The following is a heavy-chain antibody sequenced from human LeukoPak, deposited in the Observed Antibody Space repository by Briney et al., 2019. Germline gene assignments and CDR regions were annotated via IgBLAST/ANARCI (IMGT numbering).Heavy chain of an antibody. CDR1: GYTFTSYG. D-gene: IGHD6-13*01. Sequence: ASVKVSCKASGYTFTSYGISWVRQAPGQGLEWMGWISGYNGNTKNAQKLQGRVTMTTDTSTSTAYMELRSLRSDDTAVYYCAREVWYQFDHWGQGALVTVSS. J-gene: IGHJ4*02. CDR2: ISGYNGNT. CDR3: AREVWYQFDH. V-gene: IGHV1-18*01.